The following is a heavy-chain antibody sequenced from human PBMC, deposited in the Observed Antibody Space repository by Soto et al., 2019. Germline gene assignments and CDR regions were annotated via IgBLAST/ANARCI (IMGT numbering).Heavy chain of an antibody. Sequence: QVQLVQSGAEVKKPGASVKVSCKASGYTFTSYYMHWVRQAPGQGLEWMGIINPSGGSTSYAQKFQGRVTMTRDTSTSTVYMELSSLRSEDTAVYYCARQQGIAAAGRGYYYYYGMDVWGQGTTVTVSS. J-gene: IGHJ6*02. D-gene: IGHD6-13*01. CDR2: INPSGGST. CDR1: GYTFTSYY. CDR3: ARQQGIAAAGRGYYYYYGMDV. V-gene: IGHV1-46*01.